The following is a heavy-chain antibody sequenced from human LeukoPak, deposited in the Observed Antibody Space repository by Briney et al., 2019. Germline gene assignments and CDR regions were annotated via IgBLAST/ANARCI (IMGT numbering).Heavy chain of an antibody. J-gene: IGHJ3*02. CDR3: AKDHLVHYYDSSGYYSFNAFDI. CDR1: GFTFSSYA. CDR2: ISGSGGST. V-gene: IGHV3-23*01. Sequence: GGSLRLSCAASGFTFSSYAMSWVRQAPGKGLEWVSAISGSGGSTYYADPVKGRFTISRDNSKNTLYLQMNSLRAEDTAVYYCAKDHLVHYYDSSGYYSFNAFDIWGQGTMVTVSS. D-gene: IGHD3-22*01.